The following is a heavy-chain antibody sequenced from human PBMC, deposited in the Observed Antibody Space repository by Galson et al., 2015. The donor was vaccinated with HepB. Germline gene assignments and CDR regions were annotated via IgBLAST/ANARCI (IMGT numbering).Heavy chain of an antibody. CDR1: GGSINSGVFF. CDR2: IYYRGTT. D-gene: IGHD3-10*01. Sequence: TLSLTCTVAGGSINSGVFFWTWIRQHPGKGLEWVGNIYYRGTTYYNPSLRSRVTMSVDTSKNQFSLKLTSVTAADAAVYYCARAEALGELFFPSGAHGLDVWGQGTTVTVS. CDR3: ARAEALGELFFPSGAHGLDV. J-gene: IGHJ6*02. V-gene: IGHV4-31*03.